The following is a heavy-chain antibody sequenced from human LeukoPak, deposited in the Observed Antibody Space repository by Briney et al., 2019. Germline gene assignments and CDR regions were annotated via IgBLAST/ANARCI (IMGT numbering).Heavy chain of an antibody. D-gene: IGHD1-1*01. CDR1: GNAVTGNY. CDR2: ISINTDT. Sequence: GGSLTLSCAASGNAVTGNYMSWVRQPPGKGLEWVSFISINTDTFYADSVRGRFTISRDSSKNTLFLQMNSLRDEDSAVYYCAIAQSWDELFDSWGQGTLVTVSS. V-gene: IGHV3-53*01. J-gene: IGHJ4*02. CDR3: AIAQSWDELFDS.